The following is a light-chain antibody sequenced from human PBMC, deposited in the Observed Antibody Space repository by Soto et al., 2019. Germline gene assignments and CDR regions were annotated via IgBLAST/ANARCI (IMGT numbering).Light chain of an antibody. CDR1: SSNIGNNY. CDR3: GTWDSSLYAVV. J-gene: IGLJ2*01. Sequence: QSVLTQPPSVSAAPRQKVTISCSGSSSNIGNNYVSWYQQLPGTAPKLLIYDNNKRPSVIPDRFSGSKSGTSATLGITGLQTGDEADYYCGTWDSSLYAVVFAGGTKVTVL. CDR2: DNN. V-gene: IGLV1-51*01.